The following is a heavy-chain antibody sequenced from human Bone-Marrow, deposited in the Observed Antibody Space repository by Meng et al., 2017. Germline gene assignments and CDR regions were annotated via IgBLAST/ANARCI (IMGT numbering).Heavy chain of an antibody. V-gene: IGHV3-11*04. D-gene: IGHD3-9*01. Sequence: LSLTCAVYGGSFSGYYWSWIRQPPGKGLEWVSYISSSGSTIYYADSVKGRFTISRDNAKNSLYLQMNSLRAEDTAVYYCARGIMYYDILTGYFHYYYGMDVWGQGSTVTVSS. CDR2: ISSSGSTI. CDR1: GGSFSGYY. J-gene: IGHJ6*02. CDR3: ARGIMYYDILTGYFHYYYGMDV.